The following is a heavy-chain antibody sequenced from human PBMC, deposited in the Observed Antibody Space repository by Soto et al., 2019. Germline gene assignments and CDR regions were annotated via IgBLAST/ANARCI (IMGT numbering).Heavy chain of an antibody. V-gene: IGHV3-13*01. CDR3: ARGALVTMVRGVIIQDDAFDI. J-gene: IGHJ3*02. CDR1: GFTFSSYD. CDR2: IGTAGDT. D-gene: IGHD3-10*01. Sequence: EVQLVESGGGLVQPGGSLRLSCAASGFTFSSYDMHWVRQATGKGLEWVSAIGTAGDTYYPGSVKGRLTISRENAKNSLYLQMNSLRAGDTAVYYCARGALVTMVRGVIIQDDAFDIWGQGTMVTVSS.